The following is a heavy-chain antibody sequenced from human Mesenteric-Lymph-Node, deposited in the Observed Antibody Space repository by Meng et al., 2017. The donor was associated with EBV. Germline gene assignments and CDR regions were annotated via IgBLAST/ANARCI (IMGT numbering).Heavy chain of an antibody. CDR1: GYNFTSFG. D-gene: IGHD1-26*01. CDR3: ARGQQGASYAFDY. CDR2: INAGNGNT. Sequence: QVHVVQSEAVVNKTGASVKVAGKASGYNFTSFGMHWVRQAPGQRLEWMGWINAGNGNTKYSQKFQARVTITRDTSASTAYMELSSLRSEDTAVYYCARGQQGASYAFDYWGQGTLVTVSS. V-gene: IGHV1-3*01. J-gene: IGHJ4*02.